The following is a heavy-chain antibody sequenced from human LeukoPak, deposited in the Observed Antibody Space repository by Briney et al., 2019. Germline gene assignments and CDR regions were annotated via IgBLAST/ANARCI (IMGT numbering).Heavy chain of an antibody. CDR2: IGSAGDT. CDR3: ARGQRSFYYFDY. D-gene: IGHD2/OR15-2a*01. CDR1: GFTFSSCD. V-gene: IGHV3-13*01. J-gene: IGHJ4*02. Sequence: PGGSLRLSCTASGFTFSSCDMHWVRQATGKGLEWVSTIGSAGDTYYPDSEKGRFTISRENAKNSLYLQMSSLRAGDTAVYYCARGQRSFYYFDYWGQGTLVTVSS.